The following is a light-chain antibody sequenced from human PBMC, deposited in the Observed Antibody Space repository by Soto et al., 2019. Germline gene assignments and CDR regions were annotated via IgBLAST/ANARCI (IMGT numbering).Light chain of an antibody. CDR2: DAS. Sequence: EIVLTQSPGTLSLSPGERATLSCRASQSVTSTHLAWYQQKPGQAPRLLIYDASTRATGIPARFSGSGSGTDFTLTISSLEPEDFAVYYCQQRSNWPPWTFGQGTKVDIK. CDR1: QSVTSTH. CDR3: QQRSNWPPWT. J-gene: IGKJ1*01. V-gene: IGKV3D-20*02.